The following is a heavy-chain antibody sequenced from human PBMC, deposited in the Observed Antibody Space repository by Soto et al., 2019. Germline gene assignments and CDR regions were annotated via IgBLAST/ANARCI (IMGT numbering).Heavy chain of an antibody. CDR3: TKPRSRLQWPPFDP. CDR2: ISPDGSQK. Sequence: GGSLRLSWAAAGFTFDDYGMHWVRQTPGKGLEWVAAISPDGSQKDYADSVRGRFTISRDNTKNTLYLQMNSLRVEDTAVYYCTKPRSRLQWPPFDPWRHRTLVTVSS. J-gene: IGHJ5*02. V-gene: IGHV3-30*18. CDR1: GFTFDDYG. D-gene: IGHD6-19*01.